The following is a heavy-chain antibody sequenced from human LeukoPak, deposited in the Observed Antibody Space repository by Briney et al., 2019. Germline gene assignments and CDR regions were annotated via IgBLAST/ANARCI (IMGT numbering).Heavy chain of an antibody. CDR1: GFTFNDYY. D-gene: IGHD3-22*01. J-gene: IGHJ4*02. CDR3: ARAPYDSSGPIAHYFDY. Sequence: GGSLRLSCAASGFTFNDYYMDWIRHAPGKGREGFSYISSSGSTIYYALPVKARFTISRDIPKNSLYLQMNRLRAEDTAVYYCARAPYDSSGPIAHYFDYWGQGTLVTVSS. V-gene: IGHV3-11*04. CDR2: ISSSGSTI.